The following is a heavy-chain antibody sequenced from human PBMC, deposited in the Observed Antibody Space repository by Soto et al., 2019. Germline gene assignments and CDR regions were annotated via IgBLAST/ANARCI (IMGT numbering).Heavy chain of an antibody. J-gene: IGHJ4*02. Sequence: SSETLSLTCTVSGGSVSSGSYYWSWIRQPPGKGLEWIGYIYYSGSTDYNPSLKSRVTISVDTSKNQFSLKLSSVTAADTAVYYCAKDSVELWLRFDYWGQGTLVTVSS. CDR3: AKDSVELWLRFDY. CDR2: IYYSGST. CDR1: GGSVSSGSYY. D-gene: IGHD5-18*01. V-gene: IGHV4-61*01.